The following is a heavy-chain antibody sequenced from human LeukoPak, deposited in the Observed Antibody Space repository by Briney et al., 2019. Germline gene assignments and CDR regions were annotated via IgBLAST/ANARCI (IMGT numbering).Heavy chain of an antibody. CDR2: MYQSGST. CDR1: GASISSGGYY. D-gene: IGHD3-10*01. V-gene: IGHV4-30-2*01. CDR3: YGSGY. J-gene: IGHJ4*02. Sequence: SQTLSLTCTVSGASISSGGYYWSWIRQPPGKGLEWIGYMYQSGSTYYNPSLMSRVTISVDRSKNQFSLTLNSVTAADTAVYYCYGSGYWGQGTLVTVSS.